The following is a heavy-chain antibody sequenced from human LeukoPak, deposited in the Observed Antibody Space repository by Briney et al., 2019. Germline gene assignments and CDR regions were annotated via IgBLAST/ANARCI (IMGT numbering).Heavy chain of an antibody. V-gene: IGHV3-23*01. CDR3: AKGGRYAPLLFDY. D-gene: IGHD5-12*01. CDR1: VFTFSSYA. CDR2: ISGSGGST. Sequence: GGSLRLSCAASVFTFSSYAMSWVRQAPGKGLEWVSAISGSGGSTYYADSVKGRFTISRDNSKNPLYLQMNSLRAEDTAVYYCAKGGRYAPLLFDYWGQGTLVTVSS. J-gene: IGHJ4*02.